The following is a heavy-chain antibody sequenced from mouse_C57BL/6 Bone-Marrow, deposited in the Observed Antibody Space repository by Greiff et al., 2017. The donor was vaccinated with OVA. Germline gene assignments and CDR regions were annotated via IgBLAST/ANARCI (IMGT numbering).Heavy chain of an antibody. Sequence: EVKLMESGGGLVQPGGSLKLSCAASGFTFSDYYMYWVRQTPEQRLEWVAYISNGGGSTYYPDTVKGRFTIPRDNAKNTLYLQMSRLKSEDTAMYCCARQGAVYAMDYWGQGTSGTVSS. J-gene: IGHJ4*01. V-gene: IGHV5-12*01. CDR3: ARQGAVYAMDY. CDR1: GFTFSDYY. CDR2: ISNGGGST.